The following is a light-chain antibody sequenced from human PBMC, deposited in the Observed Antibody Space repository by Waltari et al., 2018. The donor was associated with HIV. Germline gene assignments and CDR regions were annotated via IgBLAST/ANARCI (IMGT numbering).Light chain of an antibody. V-gene: IGLV2-23*02. CDR1: SGNIGKYNL. CDR3: CSYAGTTDFFV. CDR2: EVT. Sequence: QSALTQQASVSGSLGQSITISCNGTSGNIGKYNLVSWYHQRPAKAAKLLIYEVTRRPSGISSRFSASKSDNTASLTISVLQAEDEATYFCCSYAGTTDFFVFVGGT. J-gene: IGLJ1*01.